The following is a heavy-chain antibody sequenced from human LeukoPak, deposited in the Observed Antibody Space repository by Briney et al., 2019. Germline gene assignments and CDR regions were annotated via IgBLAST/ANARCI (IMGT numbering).Heavy chain of an antibody. V-gene: IGHV4-39*01. Sequence: SETLSLTCTVSGGSISSSSYYWGWIRQSPGKGLEWIGSIYYSGSTYYNPSLKSRVTISVDTSKNQFSLRLSSVTTADTAVYHCARLFSSGRGWLDYWGQGTLVTVSS. J-gene: IGHJ4*02. CDR1: GGSISSSSYY. D-gene: IGHD3-22*01. CDR3: ARLFSSGRGWLDY. CDR2: IYYSGST.